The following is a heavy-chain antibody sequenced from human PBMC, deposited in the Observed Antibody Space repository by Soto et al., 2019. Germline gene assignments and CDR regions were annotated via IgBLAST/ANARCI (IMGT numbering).Heavy chain of an antibody. CDR2: ISGSGGST. D-gene: IGHD4-17*01. CDR3: AKVRVTVTTLGDGIGY. V-gene: IGHV3-23*01. CDR1: GFTFSSYA. J-gene: IGHJ4*02. Sequence: EVQLLESGGGLVQPGGSLRLYCAASGFTFSSYAMSWVRQAPGKGLEWVSAISGSGGSTYYADSVKGRFTISRDNSKNTLYLQMNSLRAEDTAVYYCAKVRVTVTTLGDGIGYWGQGTLVTVSS.